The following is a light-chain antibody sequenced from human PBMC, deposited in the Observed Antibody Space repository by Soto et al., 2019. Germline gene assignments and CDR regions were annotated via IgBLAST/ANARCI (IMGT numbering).Light chain of an antibody. CDR1: QSVSSSY. Sequence: FTHSPCTLSLSTRERATLSCRASQSVSSSYLAWYQQKPGQAPRLLIYGASSRATGIPDRFSGSGSGTDFTLTISRLEPEDFAVYYCQQYGSSPPITFGQGTRLENK. CDR3: QQYGSSPPIT. J-gene: IGKJ5*01. V-gene: IGKV3-20*01. CDR2: GAS.